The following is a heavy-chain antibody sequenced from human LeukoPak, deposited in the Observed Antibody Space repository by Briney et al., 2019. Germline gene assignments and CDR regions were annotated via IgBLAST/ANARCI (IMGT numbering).Heavy chain of an antibody. D-gene: IGHD5-12*01. V-gene: IGHV3-53*01. Sequence: PGGSLRLSCAASGFTPSSIYMSWVRQAPGKGLEWVSVIYSGGSTYYADSVKGRCTIFRDNATNTLNRQMNSLRAEDTAVYYFARYGSAYDLIAYWGQRTLVTVSS. J-gene: IGHJ4*02. CDR3: ARYGSAYDLIAY. CDR2: IYSGGST. CDR1: GFTPSSIY.